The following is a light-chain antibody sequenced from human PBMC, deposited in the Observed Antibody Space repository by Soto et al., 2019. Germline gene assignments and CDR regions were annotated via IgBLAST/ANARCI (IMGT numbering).Light chain of an antibody. CDR1: QSISSW. V-gene: IGKV1-5*01. Sequence: DIQMTQSPSTLSASVGDRVTITCRASQSISSWLAWYQQKPGKAPKLLIYDASSLESGVPSRFSGSGSGTEFTLTISSLQPDAFATYYCQLYNSYPTFGQGTLLEIK. CDR3: QLYNSYPT. J-gene: IGKJ5*01. CDR2: DAS.